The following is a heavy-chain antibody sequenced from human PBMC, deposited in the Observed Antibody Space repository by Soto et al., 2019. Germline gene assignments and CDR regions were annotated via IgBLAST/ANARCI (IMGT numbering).Heavy chain of an antibody. Sequence: QMQLQESGPGRVQPSETLSLTCAVSSASIITEQRWTWVRQPPGKGLEWIGEIHHSGSTNNNPSLRRRAAMSVDKSKIQFSLNLISVTAADTALYYCAGSFGWYAIDHWGQGTLVIVSS. CDR3: AGSFGWYAIDH. V-gene: IGHV4-4*02. D-gene: IGHD6-19*01. J-gene: IGHJ4*02. CDR1: SASIITEQR. CDR2: IHHSGST.